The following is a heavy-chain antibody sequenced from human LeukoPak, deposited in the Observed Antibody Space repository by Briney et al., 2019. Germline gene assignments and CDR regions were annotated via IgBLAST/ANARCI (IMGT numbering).Heavy chain of an antibody. Sequence: SETLSLTCAVYGGSFSGYYWSWIRQPPGKGLEWIGEINHSGSTNYNPSLKSRVTISVDTSKNQFSLKLSSVTAADTAVYYCARGRISWYYTLNWFDPWGQGTLVTVSS. V-gene: IGHV4-34*01. CDR1: GGSFSGYY. CDR2: INHSGST. J-gene: IGHJ5*02. CDR3: ARGRISWYYTLNWFDP. D-gene: IGHD3-22*01.